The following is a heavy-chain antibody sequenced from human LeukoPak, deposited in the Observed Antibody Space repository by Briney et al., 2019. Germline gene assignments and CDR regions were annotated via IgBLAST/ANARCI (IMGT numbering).Heavy chain of an antibody. CDR3: ARDDRYGDFHLV. CDR1: GGSISSGSYY. V-gene: IGHV4-61*02. CDR2: IYTSGST. D-gene: IGHD4-17*01. J-gene: IGHJ6*04. Sequence: PSETLSLTCTVSGGSISSGSYYWSWIRQPAGKGLEWIRRIYTSGSTNYNPSLKSRVTISVDTSKNQFSLKLSSVTAADTAVYYCARDDRYGDFHLVWGKGTTVTVSS.